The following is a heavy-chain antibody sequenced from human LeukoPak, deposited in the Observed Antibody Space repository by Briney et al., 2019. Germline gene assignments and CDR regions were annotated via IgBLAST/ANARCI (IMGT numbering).Heavy chain of an antibody. Sequence: GGSLRLSCAATGFIFDNYVMSWVRQAPGKGLEWVSGINWNGGSTGYADSVKGRFTISRDKAKNSLYLQMNSLRAEDTALYYCARVTVYYDSSGYFDYWGQGALVTVSS. J-gene: IGHJ4*02. V-gene: IGHV3-20*04. CDR3: ARVTVYYDSSGYFDY. CDR2: INWNGGST. CDR1: GFIFDNYV. D-gene: IGHD3-22*01.